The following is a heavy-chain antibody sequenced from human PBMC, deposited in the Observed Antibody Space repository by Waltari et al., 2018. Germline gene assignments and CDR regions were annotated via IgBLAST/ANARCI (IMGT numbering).Heavy chain of an antibody. V-gene: IGHV4-61*02. D-gene: IGHD5-18*01. CDR2: IYTSGTT. CDR3: AKGLGTAMVDN. CDR1: VASINIGSYY. Sequence: QVLLQESGPGLVKPSQTLSLTCTVYVASINIGSYYWSCIRLPAGQRPEWIGRIYTSGTTHYNPSFKSRVTISMDSSNNQFSLTLKSVTAADTAMYFCAKGLGTAMVDNWGQGTQVTVSS. J-gene: IGHJ4*02.